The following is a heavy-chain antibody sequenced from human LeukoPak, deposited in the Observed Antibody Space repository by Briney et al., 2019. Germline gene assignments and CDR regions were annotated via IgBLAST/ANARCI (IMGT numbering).Heavy chain of an antibody. J-gene: IGHJ4*02. Sequence: KSSETLSLTCTVSGGSIISYYWSWIRQPAGKGLEWIGRMYTSGATNYNPSLKSRLTMSLDTSKNQFSLKLSSVTAADTAVYYCARDLTDYYELDYWGQGTLVTVSS. V-gene: IGHV4-4*07. D-gene: IGHD3-22*01. CDR1: GGSIISYY. CDR3: ARDLTDYYELDY. CDR2: MYTSGAT.